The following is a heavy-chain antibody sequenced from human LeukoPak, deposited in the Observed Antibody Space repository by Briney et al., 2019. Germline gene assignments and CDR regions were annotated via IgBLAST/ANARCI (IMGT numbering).Heavy chain of an antibody. CDR3: ASSSYSSSSS. J-gene: IGHJ5*02. D-gene: IGHD6-6*01. V-gene: IGHV3-7*01. CDR1: GLTFTNYW. Sequence: GGSLRLSCAASGLTFTNYWMIWVRQAPGKGLQWVANINEDGSKKYYVGSVEGRFTISRDNAKNSVFLQMNSLRAEDTAMYYCASSSYSSSSSWGQGTLLTVSS. CDR2: INEDGSKK.